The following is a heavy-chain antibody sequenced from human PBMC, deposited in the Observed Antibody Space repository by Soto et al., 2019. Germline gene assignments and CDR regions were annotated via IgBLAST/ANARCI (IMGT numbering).Heavy chain of an antibody. CDR3: TSQVATGD. CDR2: ISSDGNTK. V-gene: IGHV3-30*03. D-gene: IGHD5-12*01. J-gene: IGHJ4*02. CDR1: GFTFSNFG. Sequence: QVQLVESGGGVVQPGRSLRLSCAASGFTFSNFGMHWVRQAPVKGPEWVAVISSDGNTKYYADSVRGRFTISRDNSKNTLYLQLDSLRVEDTAVYYCTSQVATGDWGQGTLVTVSS.